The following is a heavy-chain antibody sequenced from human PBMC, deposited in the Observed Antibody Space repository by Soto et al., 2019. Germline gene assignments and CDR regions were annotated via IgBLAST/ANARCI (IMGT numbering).Heavy chain of an antibody. D-gene: IGHD3-16*01. V-gene: IGHV3-21*01. J-gene: IGHJ6*02. CDR3: ARDRGSKQHYYYYGMDV. CDR1: GFTFSSYN. Sequence: GGSLRLSCAASGFTFSSYNINWVRQAPGKGLEWISSISSSSTYIYYADSVKGRFTISRDNAKNSLVLQMISLRAEDTAVYYCARDRGSKQHYYYYGMDVWGQGTTVTVSS. CDR2: ISSSSTYI.